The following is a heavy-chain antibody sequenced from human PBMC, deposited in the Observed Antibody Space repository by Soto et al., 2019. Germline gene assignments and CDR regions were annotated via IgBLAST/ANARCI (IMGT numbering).Heavy chain of an antibody. D-gene: IGHD4-17*01. CDR1: GASINVEGYY. CDR3: VRVQSWDTKDYADV. V-gene: IGHV4-31*03. Sequence: QVHLQESGPGLVKASQSLSLTCTVSGASINVEGYYWSWIRQHPDRGLEWIVYIYYTGSTYSNPAIGSRVSIAQDASQNQFSLQLTSVTAADTAVYFCVRVQSWDTKDYADVLGRGTSVTVSS. CDR2: IYYTGST. J-gene: IGHJ6*04.